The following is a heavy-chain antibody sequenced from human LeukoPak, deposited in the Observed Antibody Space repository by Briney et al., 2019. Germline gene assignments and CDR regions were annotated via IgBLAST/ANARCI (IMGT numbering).Heavy chain of an antibody. CDR1: GYSFSTYW. CDR2: IYPGDSDT. V-gene: IGHV5-51*01. Sequence: GESLNISCKGSGYSFSTYWIGWVRQMPAKGLERMGIIYPGDSDTRYSPSFQGQVTISADKSISTAYLHWSSLKASDTAMYYCARPHYDSSGYEFDYWGQGTLVTVSS. D-gene: IGHD3-22*01. CDR3: ARPHYDSSGYEFDY. J-gene: IGHJ4*02.